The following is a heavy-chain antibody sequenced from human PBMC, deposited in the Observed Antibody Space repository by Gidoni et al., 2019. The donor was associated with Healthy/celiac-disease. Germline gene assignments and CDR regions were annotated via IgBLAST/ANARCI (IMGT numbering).Heavy chain of an antibody. CDR1: GGSISSSSYY. V-gene: IGHV4-39*07. CDR2: IYYSGST. Sequence: QLQLQESGPGLVKPSETLSRTCPVSGGSISSSSYYWGWIRQPPGKGLEWIGSIYYSGSTYYNPSLKSRVTISVDTSKNQFSLKLSSVTAADTAVYYCARDRNGIVVGDYWGQGTLVTVSS. CDR3: ARDRNGIVVGDY. J-gene: IGHJ4*02. D-gene: IGHD6-19*01.